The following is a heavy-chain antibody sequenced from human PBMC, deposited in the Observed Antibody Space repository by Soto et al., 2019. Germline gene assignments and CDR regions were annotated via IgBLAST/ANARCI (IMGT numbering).Heavy chain of an antibody. V-gene: IGHV4-30-2*01. CDR1: GVSITTNGYS. D-gene: IGHD3-16*01. CDR2: IYPSGTI. CDR3: ATYTAFAKYYFDY. Sequence: LSLTCAVSGVSITTNGYSWSWIRQPPGKGLEWIGYIYPSGTIFYNPSLNSRVTISADTSNNQFSLKLTSVTAADTAVYFCATYTAFAKYYFDYWGRGTLVTVSS. J-gene: IGHJ4*02.